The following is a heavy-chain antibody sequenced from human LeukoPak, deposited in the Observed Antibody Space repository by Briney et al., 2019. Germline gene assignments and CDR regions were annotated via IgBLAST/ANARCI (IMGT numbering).Heavy chain of an antibody. J-gene: IGHJ4*02. V-gene: IGHV4-59*01. D-gene: IGHD3-22*01. CDR3: ARDTSGYRRGSFDY. CDR1: GGSINSYY. CDR2: IYYSGST. Sequence: PSETPSLTCTVSGGSINSYYWSWIRQPPGKGLEWIGYIYYSGSTNYNPSLKSRVTISLDTSNNQFSLKLSSVTAADTAVYYCARDTSGYRRGSFDYWGQGTLVTVSS.